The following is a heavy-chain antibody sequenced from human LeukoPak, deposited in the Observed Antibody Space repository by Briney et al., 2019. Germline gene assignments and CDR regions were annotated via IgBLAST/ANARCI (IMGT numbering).Heavy chain of an antibody. Sequence: SETLSLTCTVSGGSMSSYYWTWIRQPPGKGLEWIGSIYYSGSTYYNPSLKSRVTISVDTSKNQFSLKLSSVTAADTAVYYCARGRGGYYFDYWGQGNLVSVSS. CDR3: ARGRGGYYFDY. V-gene: IGHV4-59*12. CDR2: IYYSGST. D-gene: IGHD3-10*01. J-gene: IGHJ4*02. CDR1: GGSMSSYY.